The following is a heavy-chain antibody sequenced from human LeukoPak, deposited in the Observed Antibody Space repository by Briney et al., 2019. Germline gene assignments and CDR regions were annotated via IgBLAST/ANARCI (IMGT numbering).Heavy chain of an antibody. CDR3: ARGVGAPTLFDY. CDR1: GGSISSSYY. CDR2: IYYSGST. J-gene: IGHJ4*02. Sequence: PSETLSLTCAVSGGSISSSYYRSWIRQPPGKGLEWIGFIYYSGSTNYNPSLKSRVTISIDTSKNQFSLKLSSVTAADTAVYYCARGVGAPTLFDYWGQGTLVTVSS. V-gene: IGHV4-61*01. D-gene: IGHD1-26*01.